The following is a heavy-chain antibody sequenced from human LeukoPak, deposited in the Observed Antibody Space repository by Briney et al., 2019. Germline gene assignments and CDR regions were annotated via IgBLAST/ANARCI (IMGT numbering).Heavy chain of an antibody. Sequence: PGGSVRLSCVASGLPIGDFAMHWVRQAPGQGLEWVSLISRDGVSTFFADSVKGRFSISRDNSKNSLFLEMSSLRTEDTAMYYCARESGKFDYWGQGTLVPVSS. CDR3: ARESGKFDY. J-gene: IGHJ4*02. CDR2: ISRDGVST. V-gene: IGHV3-43*02. CDR1: GLPIGDFA.